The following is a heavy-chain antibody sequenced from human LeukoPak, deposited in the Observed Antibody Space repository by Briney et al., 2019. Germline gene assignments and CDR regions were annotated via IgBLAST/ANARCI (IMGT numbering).Heavy chain of an antibody. Sequence: GGSLRLSCTASGFTFGDYAMSWVRQAPGKGLEWVGFIRSKAYGGTTEYAASVKGRFTISRDDSKSIAYLQMNSLKTEDTAVYYCTRDVDTAMVGAFDIWGQGTMVTVSS. V-gene: IGHV3-49*04. CDR1: GFTFGDYA. J-gene: IGHJ3*02. D-gene: IGHD5-18*01. CDR3: TRDVDTAMVGAFDI. CDR2: IRSKAYGGTT.